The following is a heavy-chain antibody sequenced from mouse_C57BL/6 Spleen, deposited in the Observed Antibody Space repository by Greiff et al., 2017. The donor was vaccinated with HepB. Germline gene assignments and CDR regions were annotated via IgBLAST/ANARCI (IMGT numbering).Heavy chain of an antibody. Sequence: EVQLQQSGAELVRPGASVKLSCTASGFNIKDDYMHWVKQRPEQGLEWIGWIDPENGDTEYASKFQGKATITADTSSNTAYLQLSSLTSEDTAVYYYTVITHWYFDVWGTGTTVTVSS. CDR3: TVITHWYFDV. CDR1: GFNIKDDY. CDR2: IDPENGDT. D-gene: IGHD2-4*01. V-gene: IGHV14-4*01. J-gene: IGHJ1*03.